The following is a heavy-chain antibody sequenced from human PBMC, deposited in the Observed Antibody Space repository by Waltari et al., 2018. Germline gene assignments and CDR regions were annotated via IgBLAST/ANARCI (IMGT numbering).Heavy chain of an antibody. D-gene: IGHD2-21*02. CDR2: ISSSSSYI. Sequence: EVQLVESGGGLVKPGGSLRLSCAASGFTFSSYSMNWVRQAPGKGLEGVSSISSSSSYIYYADSVKGRFTISRDNAKNSLYLQMNSLRAEDTAVYYCARDEGGDGGNSHFDYWGQGTLVTVSS. CDR1: GFTFSSYS. CDR3: ARDEGGDGGNSHFDY. V-gene: IGHV3-21*01. J-gene: IGHJ4*02.